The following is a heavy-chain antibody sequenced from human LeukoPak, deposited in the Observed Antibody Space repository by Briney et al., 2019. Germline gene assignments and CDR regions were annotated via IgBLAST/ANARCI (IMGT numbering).Heavy chain of an antibody. CDR3: ARGQRAMVRGVIGFPSDAFDI. Sequence: GSLRLSCAASGFTFSSYDRHWVRQATGKGLEWVSAIGTAGDPYYPGSVKGRFTISRENAKNSLHLQMNSLRAGDTAVYYCARGQRAMVRGVIGFPSDAFDIWGQGTMVTVSS. V-gene: IGHV3-13*05. D-gene: IGHD3-10*01. J-gene: IGHJ3*02. CDR1: GFTFSSYD. CDR2: IGTAGDP.